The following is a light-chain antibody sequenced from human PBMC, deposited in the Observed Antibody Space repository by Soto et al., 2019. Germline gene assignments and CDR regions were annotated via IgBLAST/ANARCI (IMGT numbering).Light chain of an antibody. CDR1: SSDVGGYDY. J-gene: IGLJ3*02. CDR3: QAYDYSLTASV. V-gene: IGLV2-8*01. CDR2: EVT. Sequence: QSVLTQPPSASGSPGQSVTISCTGTSSDVGGYDYVSWYQQHPGKAPKLMIYEVTIRPSGVSDRFSGSKSGNTASLTVSGLQAEDEADYYCQAYDYSLTASVFGGGTKVTVL.